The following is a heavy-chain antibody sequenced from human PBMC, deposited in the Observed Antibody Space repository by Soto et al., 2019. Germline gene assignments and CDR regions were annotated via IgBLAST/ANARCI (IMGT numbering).Heavy chain of an antibody. CDR1: VLTSCYDC. Sequence: LSCSAAVLTSCYDCVSRVRHAQGHGLDSVGRLKSTSDGGKKEYDDTVRGRFTISRDDSKNTLYLQMKRLKTEDTAVYYCTTDLWRIAVVVGSTGYFNPWGHGT. D-gene: IGHD2-15*01. V-gene: IGHV3-15*01. CDR3: TTDLWRIAVVVGSTGYFNP. CDR2: LKSTSDGGKK. J-gene: IGHJ5*02.